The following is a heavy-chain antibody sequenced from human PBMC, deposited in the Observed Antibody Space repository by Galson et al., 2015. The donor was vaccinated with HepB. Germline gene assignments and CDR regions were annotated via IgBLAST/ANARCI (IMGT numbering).Heavy chain of an antibody. CDR1: GFTFSSYG. CDR2: IWYDGSNK. CDR3: ARVPTGYSSSWIPFGDV. J-gene: IGHJ6*02. V-gene: IGHV3-33*08. D-gene: IGHD6-13*01. Sequence: SLRLSCAASGFTFSSYGMHWVRQAPGKGLEWVAVIWYDGSNKYYADSVKGRFTISRDNSKNTLYLQMNSLRAEDTAVYYCARVPTGYSSSWIPFGDVWGQGTTVTVSS.